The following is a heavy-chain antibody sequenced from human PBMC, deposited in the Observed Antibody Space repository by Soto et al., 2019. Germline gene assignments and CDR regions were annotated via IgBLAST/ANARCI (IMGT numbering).Heavy chain of an antibody. Sequence: SETLSLTCAVYGGSFSGYYWSWIRQPPGKGLEWIGEINHSGSTNYNPSLKSRVTISVDTSKNQFSLKLSSVTAADTAVYYCARRLVVAATNRDAFDIWGQGTTVTVSS. CDR1: GGSFSGYY. D-gene: IGHD2-15*01. CDR2: INHSGST. V-gene: IGHV4-34*01. CDR3: ARRLVVAATNRDAFDI. J-gene: IGHJ3*02.